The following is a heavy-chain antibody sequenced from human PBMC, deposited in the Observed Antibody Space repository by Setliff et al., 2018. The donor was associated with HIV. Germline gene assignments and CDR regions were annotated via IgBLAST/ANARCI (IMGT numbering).Heavy chain of an antibody. J-gene: IGHJ3*01. D-gene: IGHD3-3*01. CDR3: AKFRWVSGVVGFDV. V-gene: IGHV7-4-1*02. CDR1: GYTFTSYG. CDR2: IDTNTGKT. Sequence: ASVKVSCKASGYTFTSYGMNWVRQAPGQGLEWMGLIDTNTGKTTYAQDFTGRFVFSLDTSASTAYMEITNLKADDTAVYFCAKFRWVSGVVGFDVWGQGTTVTVSS.